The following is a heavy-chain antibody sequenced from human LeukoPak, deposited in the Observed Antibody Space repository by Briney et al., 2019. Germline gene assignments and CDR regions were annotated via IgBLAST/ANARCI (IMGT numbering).Heavy chain of an antibody. J-gene: IGHJ6*02. CDR2: ISGSGGTA. Sequence: GGSLRLSCAASGFTFSIYAMSWVRQAPGKGPEWVSAISGSGGTAYYADSVKGRFTISRDNAKNSLYLQMNSLRAEDTAVYYCARDSDVWGQGTTVTVSS. CDR1: GFTFSIYA. V-gene: IGHV3-23*01. CDR3: ARDSDV.